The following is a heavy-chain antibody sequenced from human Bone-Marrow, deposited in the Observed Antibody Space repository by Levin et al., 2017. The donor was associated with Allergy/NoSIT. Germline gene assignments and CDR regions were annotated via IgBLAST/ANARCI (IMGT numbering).Heavy chain of an antibody. CDR1: GFTFSSYA. Sequence: PGGSLRLSCTASGFTFSSYAMSWVRQAPGKGLEWVSEISGSGTNTDYADSVKGRFTISRDNSKNTLSLQMNSLRAEDTAVYFCAKLTAGTFHYWGQGTLVTVPS. J-gene: IGHJ4*02. CDR3: AKLTAGTFHY. D-gene: IGHD6-13*01. V-gene: IGHV3-23*01. CDR2: ISGSGTNT.